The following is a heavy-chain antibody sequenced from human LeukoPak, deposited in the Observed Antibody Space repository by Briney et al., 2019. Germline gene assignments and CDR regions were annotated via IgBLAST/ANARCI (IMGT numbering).Heavy chain of an antibody. CDR2: ISAYNGNT. J-gene: IGHJ3*02. CDR1: GGTFSSYA. D-gene: IGHD6-19*01. V-gene: IGHV1-18*01. CDR3: AREHAVAGTFDI. Sequence: ASVKVSCKASGGTFSSYAISWVRQAPGQGLEWMGWISAYNGNTNYAQKLQGRVTMTTDTSTSTAYMELRSLRSDDTAVYYCAREHAVAGTFDIWGQGTMVTVSS.